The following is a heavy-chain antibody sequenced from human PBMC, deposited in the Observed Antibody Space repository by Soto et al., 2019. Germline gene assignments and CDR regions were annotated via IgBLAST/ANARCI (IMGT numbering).Heavy chain of an antibody. Sequence: ASVKVSCKASGYTFTSYAMHWVRQAPGQRLEWMGWINAGNGNTKYSQKFQGRVTITRDTSASTAYMEVSSLRSEDTAVYYCARGASPLIDYWGQGNLVTVSS. CDR3: ARGASPLIDY. CDR2: INAGNGNT. J-gene: IGHJ4*02. CDR1: GYTFTSYA. V-gene: IGHV1-3*01. D-gene: IGHD1-26*01.